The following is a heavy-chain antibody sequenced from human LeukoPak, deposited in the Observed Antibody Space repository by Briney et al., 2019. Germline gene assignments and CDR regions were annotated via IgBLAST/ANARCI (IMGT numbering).Heavy chain of an antibody. CDR3: ARPWSRSLLSHFDY. J-gene: IGHJ4*02. D-gene: IGHD2/OR15-2a*01. CDR1: GYTFTSYD. CDR2: MNPNSGNT. V-gene: IGHV1-8*02. Sequence: ASVKVSCKASGYTFTSYDINWVRQATGQGLEWMGWMNPNSGNTGYAQKFQGRVTMTRDTSTSTVYMELSSLRSEDTAVYYCARPWSRSLLSHFDYWGQGTLVTVSS.